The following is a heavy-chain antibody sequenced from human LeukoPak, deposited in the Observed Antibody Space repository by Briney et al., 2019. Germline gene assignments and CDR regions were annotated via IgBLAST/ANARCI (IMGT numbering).Heavy chain of an antibody. J-gene: IGHJ3*02. CDR2: ISWNSGSI. CDR1: GFTFDDYA. CDR3: VTMIVVAPGGAFDI. V-gene: IGHV3-9*01. Sequence: PGRSLRLSCAASGFTFDDYAMHWVRHAPGKGLEWVSGISWNSGSIDYADSVKGRFTISRDNAKNSLYLQMNSLRAEDTALYYCVTMIVVAPGGAFDIWGQGTMVTVSS. D-gene: IGHD3-22*01.